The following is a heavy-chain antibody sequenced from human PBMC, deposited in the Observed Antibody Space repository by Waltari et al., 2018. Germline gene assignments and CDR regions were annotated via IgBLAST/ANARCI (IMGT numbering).Heavy chain of an antibody. CDR3: ARARLDYYYGMDV. Sequence: QVQLVQSGAEVKKPGASVKVSCKASGYTFTSYYMHWVQQAPGQGLGGMGIINPSGGSTSYAQKFQGRVTMTRDTSTSTVYMELSSLRSEDTAVYYCARARLDYYYGMDVWGQGTTVTVSS. D-gene: IGHD3-16*01. CDR1: GYTFTSYY. J-gene: IGHJ6*02. CDR2: INPSGGST. V-gene: IGHV1-46*01.